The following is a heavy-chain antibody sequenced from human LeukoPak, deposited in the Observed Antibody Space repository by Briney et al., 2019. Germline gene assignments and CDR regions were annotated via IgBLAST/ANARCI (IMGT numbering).Heavy chain of an antibody. Sequence: PSETLSLTCTVSGGSVSSTHYWGWIRQPPGKGLEWIGSIYYGGSTYYNASLRSRVTTSVDTSKNQFSLKLSSVTAADTAVYYCAKSTYYYDTFVNAFDLWGQGTVVTVSS. V-gene: IGHV4-39*07. D-gene: IGHD3-22*01. CDR3: AKSTYYYDTFVNAFDL. CDR2: IYYGGST. J-gene: IGHJ3*01. CDR1: GGSVSSTHY.